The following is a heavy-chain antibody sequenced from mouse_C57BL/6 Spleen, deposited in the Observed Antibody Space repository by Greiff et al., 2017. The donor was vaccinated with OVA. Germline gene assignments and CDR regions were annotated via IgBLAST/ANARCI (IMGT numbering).Heavy chain of an antibody. V-gene: IGHV1-69*01. CDR3: ASSQTGTRFAY. Sequence: QVQLKQPGAELVMPGASVKLSCKASGYTFTSYWMHWVKQRPGQGLEWIGEIDPYDSYTKSNQKFKGKATLTVDKSSSTAYMQISSLTAEDSAVYYCASSQTGTRFAYWGQGTLVTVSA. CDR2: IDPYDSYT. J-gene: IGHJ3*01. D-gene: IGHD4-1*01. CDR1: GYTFTSYW.